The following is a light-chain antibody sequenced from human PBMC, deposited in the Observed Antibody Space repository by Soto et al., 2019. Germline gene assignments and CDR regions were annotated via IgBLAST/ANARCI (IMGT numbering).Light chain of an antibody. CDR3: QQYGSSPPDT. CDR2: GAS. CDR1: QSVSYY. V-gene: IGKV3-20*01. Sequence: EIVLTQSPGTLSLSPGERATLSCRASQSVSYYLAWYQQKPGQAPRLLIYGASSRATGIPDRFSGSGSGTDFTLTISRLEPEDFAVYYCQQYGSSPPDTFGQGTKLEIK. J-gene: IGKJ2*01.